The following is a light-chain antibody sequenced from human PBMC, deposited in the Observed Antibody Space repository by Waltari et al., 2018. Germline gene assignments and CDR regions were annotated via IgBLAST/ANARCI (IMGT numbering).Light chain of an antibody. Sequence: QLVLTQSPSASASLGASVKLTCTLSSGPSIYAIAWHQQQPEKGPRYLMKLNSDGSHSKGDGIPDRFSGSSSGAERYLTISSLQSEDEADYYCQTWGTGFWVFGGGTKLTVL. CDR3: QTWGTGFWV. V-gene: IGLV4-69*01. CDR2: LNSDGSH. J-gene: IGLJ3*02. CDR1: SGPSIYA.